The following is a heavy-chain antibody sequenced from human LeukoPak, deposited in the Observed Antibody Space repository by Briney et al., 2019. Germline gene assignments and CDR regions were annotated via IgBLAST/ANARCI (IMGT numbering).Heavy chain of an antibody. CDR2: ISAYNGNT. V-gene: IGHV1-18*01. D-gene: IGHD1-14*01. Sequence: GASVKVSCQASGYTFTSYGISWVRQAPGQGLEGMGWISAYNGNTNYAQKLQGRVIMTTDTSTSTAYMELRSLRSDDTAVYYCARGEPLEPHDYWGQGTLVTVSS. CDR3: ARGEPLEPHDY. J-gene: IGHJ4*02. CDR1: GYTFTSYG.